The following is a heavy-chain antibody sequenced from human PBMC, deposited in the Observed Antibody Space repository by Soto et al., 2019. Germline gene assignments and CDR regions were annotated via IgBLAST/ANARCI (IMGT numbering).Heavy chain of an antibody. CDR2: ISAYNGNT. CDR3: ARRMITFGGVIVEPFDY. D-gene: IGHD3-16*02. V-gene: IGHV1-18*01. J-gene: IGHJ4*02. Sequence: ASVKVSCKASGYTFTSYGISWVRQAPGQGLEWMGWISAYNGNTNYAQKLQGRVTMTTDTSTSTAYMELRSLRSDDTAVYYCARRMITFGGVIVEPFDYWGQGTLVTVSS. CDR1: GYTFTSYG.